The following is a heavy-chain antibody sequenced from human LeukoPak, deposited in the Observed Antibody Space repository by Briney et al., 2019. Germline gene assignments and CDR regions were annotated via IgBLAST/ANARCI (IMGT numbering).Heavy chain of an antibody. CDR3: ARGLAPGFLDY. Sequence: GGSLRLSCAASGFTFSSSWMYWVRQAPGKGLVWVSRINSDESITTYADSVKGRFTISRDNAKNTLYLQMNSLRAEDTAVYYCARGLAPGFLDYWGQGTLVTVSS. CDR1: GFTFSSSW. V-gene: IGHV3-74*01. J-gene: IGHJ4*02. CDR2: INSDESIT. D-gene: IGHD4-11*01.